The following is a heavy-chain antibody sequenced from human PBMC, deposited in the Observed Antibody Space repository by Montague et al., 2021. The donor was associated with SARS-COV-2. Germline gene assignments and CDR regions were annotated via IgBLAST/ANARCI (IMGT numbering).Heavy chain of an antibody. D-gene: IGHD3-10*01. CDR3: ATYWQGGSGRGS. J-gene: IGHJ5*02. CDR2: IDYGGSP. Sequence: SETLSLTCTVSGVSVSNRYTHWSWIRQSPGKGLEWIGHIDYGGSPNYSPSLHSRVTISLDTSKNQLSLRLNSATAADTAVYYCATYWQGGSGRGSWGQGTLGTVSS. V-gene: IGHV4-61*01. CDR1: GVSVSNRYTH.